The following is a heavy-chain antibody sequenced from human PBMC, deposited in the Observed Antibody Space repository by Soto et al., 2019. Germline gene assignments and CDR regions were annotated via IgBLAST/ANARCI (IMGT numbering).Heavy chain of an antibody. J-gene: IGHJ6*03. D-gene: IGHD5-12*01. Sequence: GGSLRLSCAASGFTFSSYDMHWVRQATGKGLEWVSAIGTAGDTYYPGSVKGRFTISRENAKNSLYLQMNSLRAGDTAVYYCARDNSGYNGYYYMDVWGKGTTVTVSS. CDR3: ARDNSGYNGYYYMDV. CDR1: GFTFSSYD. V-gene: IGHV3-13*01. CDR2: IGTAGDT.